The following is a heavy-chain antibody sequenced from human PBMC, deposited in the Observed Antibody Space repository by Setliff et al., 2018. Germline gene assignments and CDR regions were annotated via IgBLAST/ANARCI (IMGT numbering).Heavy chain of an antibody. Sequence: GASVKVSCKASGYTFTSYAMHWVRQAPGQGLEWMGWMNAHSGNSGCAQKFQGRVTMTRDTSISTAYMELNSLQYEDTAVYYCARGKWFRLDKSAWSNWFDPWGQGTLVTVSS. CDR3: ARGKWFRLDKSAWSNWFDP. V-gene: IGHV1-8*02. CDR1: GYTFTSYA. D-gene: IGHD5-12*01. CDR2: MNAHSGNS. J-gene: IGHJ5*02.